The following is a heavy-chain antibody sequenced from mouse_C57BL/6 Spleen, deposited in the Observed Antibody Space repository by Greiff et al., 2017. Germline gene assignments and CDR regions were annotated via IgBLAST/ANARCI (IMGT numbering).Heavy chain of an antibody. V-gene: IGHV1-15*01. J-gene: IGHJ2*01. Sequence: QVQLKESGAELVRPGASVTLSCKASGYTFTDYEMHWVKQTPVHGLEWIGAIDPETGGTAYNQKFKGKAILTADKSSSTAYMELRSLTSEDSAVYYCTRSEGVYYFDYWGQGTTLTVSS. CDR3: TRSEGVYYFDY. CDR2: IDPETGGT. CDR1: GYTFTDYE.